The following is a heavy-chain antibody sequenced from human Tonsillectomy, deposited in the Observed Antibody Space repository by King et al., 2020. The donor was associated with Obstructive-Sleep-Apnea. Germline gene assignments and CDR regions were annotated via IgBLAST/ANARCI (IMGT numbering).Heavy chain of an antibody. V-gene: IGHV1-3*01. CDR2: INAGNGNT. CDR1: GYTFSSYG. D-gene: IGHD3-9*01. J-gene: IGHJ4*02. Sequence: QVQLVQSGAEVKKPGASVKVSCKASGYTFSSYGMHWVRQAPGQRLEWMGWINAGNGNTKYSQKIQGRVTITRDTSANTVYMELSSLRSEDTAVHYCARSVILTGYYLLSGFDYWGQGTLVTVSS. CDR3: ARSVILTGYYLLSGFDY.